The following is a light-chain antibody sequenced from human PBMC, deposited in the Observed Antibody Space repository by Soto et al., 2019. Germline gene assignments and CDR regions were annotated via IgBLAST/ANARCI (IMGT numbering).Light chain of an antibody. J-gene: IGLJ1*01. V-gene: IGLV2-18*02. CDR1: SSDVGSYNR. Sequence: QSALTHPPSVSGSPGQSVTIPCTGTSSDVGSYNRVSWYHQAPGTAPRLMIYEVSNRPSGVPDRFSGSKSGNTASLTISGLQAEDEADYYCASYTTHTARFVFGTGTKVTVL. CDR2: EVS. CDR3: ASYTTHTARFV.